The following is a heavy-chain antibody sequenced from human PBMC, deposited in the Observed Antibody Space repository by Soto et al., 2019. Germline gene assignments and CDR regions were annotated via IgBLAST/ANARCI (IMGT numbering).Heavy chain of an antibody. CDR2: INAGNGNT. CDR1: GYTFTSYA. CDR3: ARDQYYYGSGSV. Sequence: ASVKVSCKASGYTFTSYAMHWVRQAPGQRLEWMGWINAGNGNTKYSQKFKGRVTITRDTSASTAYMELSSLRSEDTAVYYCARDQYYYGSGSVWGKGTTVTVSS. V-gene: IGHV1-3*01. D-gene: IGHD3-10*01. J-gene: IGHJ6*04.